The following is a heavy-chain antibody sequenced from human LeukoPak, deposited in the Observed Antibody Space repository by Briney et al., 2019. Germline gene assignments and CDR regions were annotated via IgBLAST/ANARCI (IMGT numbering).Heavy chain of an antibody. CDR2: IKQDGSEI. V-gene: IGHV3-7*04. J-gene: IGHJ3*02. CDR1: GFTFSSYW. D-gene: IGHD4-17*01. Sequence: PGGSLRLSCAASGFTFSSYWMNWVRQAPGKGLEWVANIKQDGSEIYYVDSVKGRFTISRDNAKNSLHLQMNSLRAEDTAVYYCARGQVTAVTGLAAFDIWGQGTMVIVSS. CDR3: ARGQVTAVTGLAAFDI.